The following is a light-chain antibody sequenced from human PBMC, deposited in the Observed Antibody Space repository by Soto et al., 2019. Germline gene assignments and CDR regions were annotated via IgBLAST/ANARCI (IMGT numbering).Light chain of an antibody. CDR3: LQDYSEPRT. CDR2: DAS. Sequence: IQMTQAPSILSASLGDCVTITCRASQSGSPGLAWYQQKPGKAPKVLIYDASSLESGVPSRFSGSGSGTDFTLTISSLQPEDFATYYCLQDYSEPRTFGQGTKVDIK. V-gene: IGKV1-5*01. CDR1: QSGSPG. J-gene: IGKJ1*01.